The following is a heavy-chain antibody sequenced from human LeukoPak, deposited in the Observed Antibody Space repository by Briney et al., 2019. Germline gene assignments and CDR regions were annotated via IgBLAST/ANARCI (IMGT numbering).Heavy chain of an antibody. D-gene: IGHD3-10*01. J-gene: IGHJ5*02. CDR2: ISAYNGKT. CDR3: ARDPYAYYYCSGSRDWFDP. V-gene: IGHV1-18*01. Sequence: ASVTVSCKASGYTFTSYGISWVRQAPGQGLEWMGWISAYNGKTNYAQKLQRRVTMPTDTSTSTAYMELRSLRSDDTAVYYCARDPYAYYYCSGSRDWFDPWGQGTLVTVSS. CDR1: GYTFTSYG.